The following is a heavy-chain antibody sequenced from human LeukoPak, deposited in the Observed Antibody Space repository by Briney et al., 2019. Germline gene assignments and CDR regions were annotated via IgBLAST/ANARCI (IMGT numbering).Heavy chain of an antibody. Sequence: GGSLRLSCAASGFTFSSYWMSWVRQAPGKGLEWVANIKQDGSEKYYVDSVKGRFTISRDNAKNSLYLQMNSLRAEDTVVYYCARGEVLRFLEWSYGDFDYWGQGTLVTVSS. CDR2: IKQDGSEK. D-gene: IGHD3-3*01. CDR3: ARGEVLRFLEWSYGDFDY. CDR1: GFTFSSYW. J-gene: IGHJ4*02. V-gene: IGHV3-7*04.